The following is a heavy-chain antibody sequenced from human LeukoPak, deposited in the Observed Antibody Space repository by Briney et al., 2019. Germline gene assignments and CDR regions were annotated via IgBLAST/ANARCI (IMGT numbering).Heavy chain of an antibody. D-gene: IGHD5-24*01. CDR2: ISGSGGST. CDR3: AKERSCLHHAWHGYSDY. J-gene: IGHJ4*02. Sequence: GGSLRLSCAASGFIFSSYAMSWVRQAPGKGLEWVSTISGSGGSTYYADSVKGRFTISRDNSKSTVYLQMNSLRAEDTAVYYFAKERSCLHHAWHGYSDYWGQATLVPVPS. V-gene: IGHV3-23*01. CDR1: GFIFSSYA.